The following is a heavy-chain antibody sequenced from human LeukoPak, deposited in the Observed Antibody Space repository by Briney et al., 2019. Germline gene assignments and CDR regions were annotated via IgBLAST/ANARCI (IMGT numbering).Heavy chain of an antibody. Sequence: PSETLSPTCAVSGASFSGYYWTWIRQSPGKGLEWIGEINHSGSTNYNPSLMPRVTMSGDTSKNQFSLSLTAVTAADTAVYYCARARRGYVRLDYWGQGTLVTVSS. CDR3: ARARRGYVRLDY. V-gene: IGHV4-34*01. CDR2: INHSGST. J-gene: IGHJ4*02. CDR1: GASFSGYY. D-gene: IGHD5-12*01.